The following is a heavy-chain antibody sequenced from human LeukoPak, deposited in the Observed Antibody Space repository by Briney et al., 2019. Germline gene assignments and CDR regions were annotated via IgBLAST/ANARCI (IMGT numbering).Heavy chain of an antibody. J-gene: IGHJ6*03. V-gene: IGHV4-39*07. CDR1: GGSISSSSYY. CDR2: IYYSGST. CDR3: ARVRSFSGGDSSGYYYMDV. D-gene: IGHD2-21*02. Sequence: SETLSLTCTVSGGSISSSSYYWGWIRQPPGKGLEWIGSIYYSGSTYYNPSLKSRVTISVDTSKNQFSLKLSSVTAADTAVYYCARVRSFSGGDSSGYYYMDVWGKGTTVTVSS.